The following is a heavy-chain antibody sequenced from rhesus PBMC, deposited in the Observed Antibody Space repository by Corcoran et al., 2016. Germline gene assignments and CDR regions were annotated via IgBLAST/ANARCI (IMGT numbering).Heavy chain of an antibody. Sequence: QVTLKESGPALVKPTQTLTLTCTFPGFSLSTSGMGVGWIRQPSRKTLEWIAHIYWNDYKYYSTSLKSRLTISKDTSKNQVVLTMTNMDPVDTATYYCARRLSIGGYFDYWGQGVLVTVSS. D-gene: IGHD3-34*01. CDR3: ARRLSIGGYFDY. V-gene: IGHV2-1*01. J-gene: IGHJ4*01. CDR1: GFSLSTSGMG. CDR2: IYWNDYK.